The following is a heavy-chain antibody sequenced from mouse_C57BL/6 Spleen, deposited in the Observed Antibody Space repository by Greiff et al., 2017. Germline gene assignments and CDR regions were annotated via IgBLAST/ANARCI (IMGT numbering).Heavy chain of an antibody. CDR3: ARGLLYSYYAMDY. J-gene: IGHJ4*01. Sequence: EVQGVESGGGLVKPGGSLKLSCAASGFTFSSYAMSWVRQTPEKRLEWVATISDGGSYTYYPDNVKGRFTISRDNAKNNLYLQMSHLKSEDTAMYYCARGLLYSYYAMDYWGQGTSVTVSS. D-gene: IGHD2-12*01. CDR1: GFTFSSYA. V-gene: IGHV5-4*01. CDR2: ISDGGSYT.